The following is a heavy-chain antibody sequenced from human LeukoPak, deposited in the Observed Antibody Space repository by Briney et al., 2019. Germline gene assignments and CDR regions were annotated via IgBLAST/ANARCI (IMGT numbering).Heavy chain of an antibody. CDR3: AKDRGYSSRWSGISNWFDP. CDR1: GFTFSSYW. CDR2: INSDGSST. Sequence: GGSLRLSCAASGFTFSSYWMHWVRQAPGKGLVWVSRINSDGSSTSYADSVKGRFTISRDNAKNTLYLQMNSLRAEDTAVYYCAKDRGYSSRWSGISNWFDPWGQGTLVTVSS. J-gene: IGHJ5*02. D-gene: IGHD6-13*01. V-gene: IGHV3-74*01.